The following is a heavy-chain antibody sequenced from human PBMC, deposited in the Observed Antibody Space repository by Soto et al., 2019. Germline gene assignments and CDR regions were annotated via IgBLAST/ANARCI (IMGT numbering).Heavy chain of an antibody. CDR3: ARDRLIAVTGLLRN. V-gene: IGHV1-18*01. J-gene: IGHJ4*02. D-gene: IGHD6-19*01. Sequence: QVQLVQSGAEVKKPGASVKVSCKTSGYPFTSYGINWVRQAPGQGPEWMGWISAYDDKTIYSQKFQGRVTLTADTSTTTAYMESRGLRFDDTAVYYCARDRLIAVTGLLRNWGQGTLVTVSS. CDR2: ISAYDDKT. CDR1: GYPFTSYG.